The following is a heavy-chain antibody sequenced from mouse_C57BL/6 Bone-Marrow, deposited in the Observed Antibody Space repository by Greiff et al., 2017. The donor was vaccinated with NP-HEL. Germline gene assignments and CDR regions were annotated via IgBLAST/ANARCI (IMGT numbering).Heavy chain of an antibody. CDR2: IHPNSGST. D-gene: IGHD1-1*01. J-gene: IGHJ2*01. CDR1: GYTFTSYW. Sequence: QVQLQQPGAELVKPGASVKLSCKASGYTFTSYWMHWVKQRPGQGLEWIGMIHPNSGSTNYNEKFKSKAPLTVDKSSSTAYMQLSSLTSEYSAVYYCARSVPNYYGSSLPFDYWGQGTTLTVSS. V-gene: IGHV1-64*01. CDR3: ARSVPNYYGSSLPFDY.